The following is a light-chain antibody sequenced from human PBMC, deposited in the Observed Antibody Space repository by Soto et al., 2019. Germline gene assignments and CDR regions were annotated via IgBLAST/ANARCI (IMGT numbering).Light chain of an antibody. CDR1: STGFVSYNR. CDR3: RLYTSENAYV. V-gene: IGLV2-18*01. CDR2: EVS. Sequence: QYVLTQPPSVSGSPGQSVTIACTGTSTGFVSYNRFSWYQQPPGAAPKLMIYEVSQPPARVPDRFSGSKSGNTASMTISGLQAADEADYYCRLYTSENAYVFGTGTKVTVL. J-gene: IGLJ1*01.